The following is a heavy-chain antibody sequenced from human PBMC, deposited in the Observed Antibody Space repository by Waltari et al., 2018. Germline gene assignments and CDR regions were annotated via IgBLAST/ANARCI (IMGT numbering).Heavy chain of an antibody. J-gene: IGHJ4*02. Sequence: QLQLQELGPGLVNPSETLLLTCTVSGGSISTKTYYWGWIRQPPGKGLEWIGSFYYSGSTYSNPPRKSRVHISVDSSKNLFSLKLNAVTAADTALYYCSRHQVYCGDDRCYPPFDHWGQGTLVNVSS. CDR3: SRHQVYCGDDRCYPPFDH. CDR2: FYYSGST. D-gene: IGHD2-21*01. CDR1: GGSISTKTYY. V-gene: IGHV4-39*01.